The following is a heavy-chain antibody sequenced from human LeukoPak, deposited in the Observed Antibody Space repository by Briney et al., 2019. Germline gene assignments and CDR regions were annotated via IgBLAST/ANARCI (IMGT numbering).Heavy chain of an antibody. J-gene: IGHJ4*02. CDR3: AKQLGYCSDGSCYFPY. V-gene: IGHV3-23*01. D-gene: IGHD2-15*01. CDR1: GFTFSSYA. Sequence: PGGSLRLSCAASGFTFSSYAMSWVRQAPGKGLEWVSAISGSGGSTYYADSVKGRFTISRDNSKSTLCLQMNSLRAEDTAVCYCAKQLGYCSDGSCYFPYWGQGTLVTVSS. CDR2: ISGSGGST.